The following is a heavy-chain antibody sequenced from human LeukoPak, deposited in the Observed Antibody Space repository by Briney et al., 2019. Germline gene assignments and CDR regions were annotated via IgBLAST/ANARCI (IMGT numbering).Heavy chain of an antibody. J-gene: IGHJ4*02. D-gene: IGHD6-6*01. V-gene: IGHV4-4*07. Sequence: PSETLSLTCTVSGGSISSYYWSRIRQPAGKGLEWIGRNYTSGSTNYNPSLKSRVTISVDTSKNQFSLKLSSVTAADTAVYYCARETGPLGDDAAPGWGQGTLVTVSS. CDR2: NYTSGST. CDR3: ARETGPLGDDAAPG. CDR1: GGSISSYY.